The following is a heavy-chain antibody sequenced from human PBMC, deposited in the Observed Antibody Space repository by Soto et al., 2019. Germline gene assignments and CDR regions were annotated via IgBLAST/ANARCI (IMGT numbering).Heavy chain of an antibody. D-gene: IGHD2-8*01. Sequence: EVQLLESGGGLVQPGGSLRLSCAASGFTFSAYAMNWVRQAPGKGLEWVSGLVGSGGSISYAASVRGRFTVSRDNSKNMMFLQMTSLRADDTAVYYCAKDAVANNCVWEAFDMWGQGTKVTVSS. CDR3: AKDAVANNCVWEAFDM. CDR1: GFTFSAYA. J-gene: IGHJ3*02. V-gene: IGHV3-23*01. CDR2: LVGSGGSI.